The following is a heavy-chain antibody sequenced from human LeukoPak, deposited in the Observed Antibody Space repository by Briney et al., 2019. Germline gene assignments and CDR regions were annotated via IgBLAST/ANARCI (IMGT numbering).Heavy chain of an antibody. CDR1: GFTFSSYE. CDR3: AGDYYDSSGYFLGVY. V-gene: IGHV3-48*03. CDR2: ISSSGSNT. Sequence: GGSLRLSCAASGFTFSSYEMNWVRQAPGKGLEWVSYISSSGSNTYYADPVKGRFTIPRDNAKNSLYLQMNSLRAEDTAVYYCAGDYYDSSGYFLGVYWGQGTLVTVSS. D-gene: IGHD3-22*01. J-gene: IGHJ4*02.